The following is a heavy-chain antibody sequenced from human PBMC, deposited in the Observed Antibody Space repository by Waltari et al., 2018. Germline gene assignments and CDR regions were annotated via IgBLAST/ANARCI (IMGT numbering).Heavy chain of an antibody. Sequence: EVQLVESGGGLIQPGGSLRLSCAASGFTVSSNYMSWVRQAPGKGLEWGAVIYSGGSTYYADSVKGRFTISRDNSKNTRYLQMNSRRAEDTAVYYCARATLWFGELQFDYWGQGTLVTVSS. V-gene: IGHV3-53*01. CDR3: ARATLWFGELQFDY. CDR2: IYSGGST. J-gene: IGHJ4*02. CDR1: GFTVSSNY. D-gene: IGHD3-10*01.